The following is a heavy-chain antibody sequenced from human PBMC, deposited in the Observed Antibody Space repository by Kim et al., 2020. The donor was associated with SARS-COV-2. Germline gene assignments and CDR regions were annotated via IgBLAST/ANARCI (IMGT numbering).Heavy chain of an antibody. D-gene: IGHD1-26*01. CDR3: ARAAGPLTVGATNYYYGMDV. Sequence: ASVKVSCKASGYTFTGYYMHWVRQAPGQGLEWMGWINPNSGGTNYAQKFQGWVTMTRDTSISTAYMELSRLRSDDTAVYYCARAAGPLTVGATNYYYGMDVWGQGTTVTVSS. CDR1: GYTFTGYY. V-gene: IGHV1-2*04. CDR2: INPNSGGT. J-gene: IGHJ6*02.